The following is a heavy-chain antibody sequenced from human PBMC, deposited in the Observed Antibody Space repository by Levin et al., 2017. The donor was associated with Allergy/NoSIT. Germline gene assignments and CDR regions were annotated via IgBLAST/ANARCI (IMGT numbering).Heavy chain of an antibody. CDR1: GFTFSGYW. J-gene: IGHJ4*02. Sequence: QPGGSLRLSCAASGFTFSGYWMSWARQAPGKGLEWVANIKHDGSEKYYVDSVKGRFTISRDNAKNFLFLQMNSLRAEDTAVYYCARGAFYPDYWGQGTLVTVSS. V-gene: IGHV3-7*04. CDR3: ARGAFYPDY. D-gene: IGHD3-16*01. CDR2: IKHDGSEK.